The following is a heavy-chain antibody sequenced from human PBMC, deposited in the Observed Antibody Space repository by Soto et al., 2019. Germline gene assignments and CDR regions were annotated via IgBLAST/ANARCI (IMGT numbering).Heavy chain of an antibody. CDR1: GFTFSSYA. CDR2: ISSNGGST. CDR3: VKDWLLLIVGATKKTNVFDY. J-gene: IGHJ4*02. Sequence: EVQLVESGGGLVQPGGSLRLSCSASGFTFSSYAMHWVRQAPGKGLEYVSAISSNGGSTYYADSVKGRFTISRDNSKNTLYLQMSSLRAEDTAVYYCVKDWLLLIVGATKKTNVFDYWGQGTLVTVSS. V-gene: IGHV3-64D*08. D-gene: IGHD1-26*01.